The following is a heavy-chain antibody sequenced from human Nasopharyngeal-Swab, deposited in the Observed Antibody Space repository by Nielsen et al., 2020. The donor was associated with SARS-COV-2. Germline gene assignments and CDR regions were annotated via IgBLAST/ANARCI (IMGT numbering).Heavy chain of an antibody. Sequence: SETLSLTCAISGDSVSSTSTGWNWIRQSPSRGLEWLGRTYYGSKRYTDYAVSVKSRITINADTSKDQFSLQLNSVNPEDTAVYYCARGYLKSGMDVWGQGTTVTVSS. CDR2: TYYGSKRYT. D-gene: IGHD1-1*01. CDR1: GDSVSSTSTG. V-gene: IGHV6-1*01. J-gene: IGHJ6*02. CDR3: ARGYLKSGMDV.